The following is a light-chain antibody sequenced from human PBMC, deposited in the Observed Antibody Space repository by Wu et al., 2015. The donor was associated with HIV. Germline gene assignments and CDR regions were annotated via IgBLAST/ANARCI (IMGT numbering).Light chain of an antibody. CDR3: QQYTSYSAWT. CDR1: ESLSNR. J-gene: IGKJ1*01. Sequence: DIQMTQSPSTLSASVGERVTITCRASESLSNRLAWYRQKPGKAPQLLIYWASTLETGAPSRFIGSGSETEFTLTITSLQPDDFATYYCQQYTSYSAWTFGLGDQGGNQT. CDR2: WAS. V-gene: IGKV1-5*03.